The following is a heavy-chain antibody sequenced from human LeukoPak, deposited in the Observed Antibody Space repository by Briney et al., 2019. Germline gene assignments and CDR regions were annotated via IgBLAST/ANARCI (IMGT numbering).Heavy chain of an antibody. CDR1: GGSFSGYY. CDR3: ARGLVYSSSSYSDY. V-gene: IGHV4-34*01. CDR2: INHSGST. D-gene: IGHD6-6*01. Sequence: PSETLSLTCAVYGGSFSGYYWSWIRQPPGKGLEWIGEINHSGSTNYNPSFKSRVTISVDTSKNQFSLKLSSVTAADTAVYYCARGLVYSSSSYSDYWGQGTLVTVSS. J-gene: IGHJ4*02.